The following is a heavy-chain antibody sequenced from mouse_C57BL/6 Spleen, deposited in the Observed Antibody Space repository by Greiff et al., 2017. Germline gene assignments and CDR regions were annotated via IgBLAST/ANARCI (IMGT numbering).Heavy chain of an antibody. CDR2: IYPGDGDT. Sequence: QVHVKQSGPELVKPGASVKISCKASGYAFSSSWMNWVKQRPGKGLEWIGRIYPGDGDTNYNGKFKGKATLTADKSSSTAYMQLSSLTSEDSAVYFCARENGFDGNYDYWGQGTTLTVSS. CDR3: ARENGFDGNYDY. J-gene: IGHJ2*01. CDR1: GYAFSSSW. D-gene: IGHD2-1*01. V-gene: IGHV1-82*01.